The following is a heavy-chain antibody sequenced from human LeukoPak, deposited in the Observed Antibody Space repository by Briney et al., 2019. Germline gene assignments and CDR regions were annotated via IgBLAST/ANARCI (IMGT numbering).Heavy chain of an antibody. CDR1: GFTFSSYW. D-gene: IGHD3-10*01. CDR2: IKQDGSEK. Sequence: GGSLRLSCAASGFTFSSYWMSWVRQAPGKGLEWVANIKQDGSEKYYVDSVKGRFTISRDNAKNSLYLQMNSLRAEDTAVYYCASFGDLELWFGDYDYWGQGTLVTVSS. J-gene: IGHJ4*02. V-gene: IGHV3-7*01. CDR3: ASFGDLELWFGDYDY.